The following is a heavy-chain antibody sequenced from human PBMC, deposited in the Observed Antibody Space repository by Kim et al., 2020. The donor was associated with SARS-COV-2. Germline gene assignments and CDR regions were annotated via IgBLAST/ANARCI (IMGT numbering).Heavy chain of an antibody. D-gene: IGHD2-15*01. CDR2: ITSSGGYI. V-gene: IGHV3-21*06. CDR1: GFTFSSHS. Sequence: GGSLRLSCAASGFTFSSHSMTWVRQAPGKGLEWVSSITSSGGYISYADSLKGRFTISRDNAKNSLYLQMISLRVEDTAVYYCVRTRFVLEAVDFWGQGTRVTVAS. CDR3: VRTRFVLEAVDF. J-gene: IGHJ4*02.